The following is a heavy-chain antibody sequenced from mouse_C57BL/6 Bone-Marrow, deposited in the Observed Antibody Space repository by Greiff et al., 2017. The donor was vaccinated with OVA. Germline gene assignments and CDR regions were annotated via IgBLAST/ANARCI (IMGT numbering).Heavy chain of an antibody. J-gene: IGHJ2*01. CDR2: ISSGGSYT. CDR3: AREGAYYSNYEDD. CDR1: GFTFSSYG. Sequence: EVNLVESGGDLVKPGGSLKLSCAASGFTFSSYGMSWVRQTPDKRLAWVATISSGGSYTYYPDSVKGRFTISRDNAKNTLYLQMSSLKSEDTAMYYCAREGAYYSNYEDDWGQGTTLTVSS. V-gene: IGHV5-6*01. D-gene: IGHD2-5*01.